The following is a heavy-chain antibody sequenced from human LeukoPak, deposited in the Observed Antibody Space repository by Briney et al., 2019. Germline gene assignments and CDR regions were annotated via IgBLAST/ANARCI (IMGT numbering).Heavy chain of an antibody. D-gene: IGHD3-10*01. J-gene: IGHJ3*02. Sequence: ASVKVSCKASGYTFTSYGISWVRQAPGQGLEWMGWISAYNGNTNYAQKLQGRVTMTTDTSTSTAYMELRSLRSDDTAVYYCARDPEPSRLLWFGELLYGFDIWGQGTMATVSS. CDR2: ISAYNGNT. CDR1: GYTFTSYG. CDR3: ARDPEPSRLLWFGELLYGFDI. V-gene: IGHV1-18*01.